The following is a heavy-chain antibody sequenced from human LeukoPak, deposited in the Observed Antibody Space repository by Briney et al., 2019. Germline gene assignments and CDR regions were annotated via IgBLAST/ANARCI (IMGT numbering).Heavy chain of an antibody. V-gene: IGHV4-34*01. Sequence: SETLSLTCAVYGGSFSGYYWSWIRQPPGKGLEWIGEINHSGSTNYNPSLKSRVTISVDTSKNRFSLKLSSVTAADTVVYYCARGSTGENAFDIWGQGTMVTVSS. J-gene: IGHJ3*02. D-gene: IGHD2-2*01. CDR2: INHSGST. CDR3: ARGSTGENAFDI. CDR1: GGSFSGYY.